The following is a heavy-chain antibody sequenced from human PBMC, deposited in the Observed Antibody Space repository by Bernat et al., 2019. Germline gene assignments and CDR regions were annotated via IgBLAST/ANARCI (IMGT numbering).Heavy chain of an antibody. CDR2: IKSKTDGGTT. V-gene: IGHV3-15*01. CDR3: TTVLYGVGAFDI. CDR1: GFTFSNAW. Sequence: EVQLVESGGGLVKPGGSLRLSCAASGFTFSNAWMSRVRQAPGKGLEWVGRIKSKTDGGTTDYAAPVKGRFTISRDDSKNTLYLQMNSLKTEDTAVYYCTTVLYGVGAFDIWGQGTMVTVSS. J-gene: IGHJ3*02. D-gene: IGHD4-17*01.